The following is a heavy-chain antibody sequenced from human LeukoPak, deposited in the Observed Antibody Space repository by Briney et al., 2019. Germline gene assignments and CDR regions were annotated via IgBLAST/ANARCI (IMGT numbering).Heavy chain of an antibody. CDR2: INPSGGGT. D-gene: IGHD3-10*01. Sequence: ASVKVSCKASGYTFTSYGINWVRQAPGQGLEWMGWINPSGGGTNYAQKFQGRVTMTRDTSISTAYMELSRLRSDDTAVYYCARGGTMVRGVIRDAFDIWGQGTMVTVSS. V-gene: IGHV1-2*02. CDR1: GYTFTSYG. J-gene: IGHJ3*02. CDR3: ARGGTMVRGVIRDAFDI.